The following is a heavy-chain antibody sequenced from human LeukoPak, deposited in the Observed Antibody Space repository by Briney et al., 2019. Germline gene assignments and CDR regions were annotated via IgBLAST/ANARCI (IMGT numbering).Heavy chain of an antibody. Sequence: GGSLRLSCAASGFTFSDYYMSWIRQSPGKALQWVSYISSSGATIYYADSVKGRFTISRDNAKNSLYLQMNSLRAEDTAVYYCARPEVVAGTYYYYYYMDVWGKGTTVTVSS. J-gene: IGHJ6*03. CDR2: ISSSGATI. CDR3: ARPEVVAGTYYYYYYMDV. CDR1: GFTFSDYY. V-gene: IGHV3-11*01. D-gene: IGHD2-15*01.